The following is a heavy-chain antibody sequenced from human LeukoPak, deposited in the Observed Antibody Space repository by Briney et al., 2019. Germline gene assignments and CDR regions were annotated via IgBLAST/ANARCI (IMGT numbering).Heavy chain of an antibody. CDR2: IDRDDDK. D-gene: IGHD1-26*01. J-gene: IGHJ3*02. CDR3: ARTFFTGDSAPMGATRGAFDI. V-gene: IGHV2-70*11. CDR1: GFSLSTSGMC. Sequence: SGPALVKPTQTLTLTCTFSGFSLSTSGMCVSWIRQPPGKALEWLARIDRDDDKYYSTSLKTRLTISKDTSKNQVVLTVTNMDPVDTATYYCARTFFTGDSAPMGATRGAFDIWGQGTMVTVSS.